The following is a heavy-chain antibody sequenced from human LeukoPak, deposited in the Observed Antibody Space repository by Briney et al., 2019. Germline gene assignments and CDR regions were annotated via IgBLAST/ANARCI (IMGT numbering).Heavy chain of an antibody. Sequence: SETLSLTCTVSGGSISSSTYHWGWIRQPPGKALEWIGTIYYSGITDYNPSLKSRVAISVDTSKNQFSLKVGSVTAADTAVYYCARGGWSLDYWGQGTLVTVSS. CDR3: ARGGWSLDY. CDR1: GGSISSSTYH. D-gene: IGHD2-15*01. CDR2: IYYSGIT. J-gene: IGHJ4*02. V-gene: IGHV4-39*01.